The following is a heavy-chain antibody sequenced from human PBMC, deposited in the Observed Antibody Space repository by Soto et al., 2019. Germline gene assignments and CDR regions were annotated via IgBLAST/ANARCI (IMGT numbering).Heavy chain of an antibody. Sequence: GSLRLSCAASGFTFSTYAMAWVRQAPGKGLDWVSAISGSDDRTYYADSVKGRFTISRDNSQNTLYLQMDSLRAEDTAVYYCAKYYYDNSGYYSFDSWGQGTLVTVSS. CDR1: GFTFSTYA. D-gene: IGHD3-22*01. CDR2: ISGSDDRT. J-gene: IGHJ4*02. CDR3: AKYYYDNSGYYSFDS. V-gene: IGHV3-23*01.